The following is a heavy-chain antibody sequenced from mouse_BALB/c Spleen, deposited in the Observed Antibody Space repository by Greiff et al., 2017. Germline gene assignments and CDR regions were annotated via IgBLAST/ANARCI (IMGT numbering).Heavy chain of an antibody. CDR2: INPSTGYT. Sequence: VQLQESGAELAKPGASVKMSCKASGYTFTSYWMHWVKQRPGQGLEWIGYINPSTGYTEYNQKFKDKATLTADKSSSTAYMQLSSLTSEDSAVYYCARGGANWDDWFAYWGQGTLVTVSA. CDR1: GYTFTSYW. CDR3: ARGGANWDDWFAY. J-gene: IGHJ3*01. D-gene: IGHD4-1*01. V-gene: IGHV1-7*01.